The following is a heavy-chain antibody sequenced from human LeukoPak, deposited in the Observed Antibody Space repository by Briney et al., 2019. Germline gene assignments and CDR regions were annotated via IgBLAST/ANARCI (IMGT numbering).Heavy chain of an antibody. J-gene: IGHJ4*02. CDR2: MNPNSGNT. D-gene: IGHD6-6*01. CDR1: GYTFTSYD. V-gene: IGHV1-8*01. CDR3: ARDPPGRPYSSSSYG. Sequence: ASVKVSCKASGYTFTSYDINWVRQATGQGLEWMGWMNPNSGNTGYAQKFQGRVTMTRNTSISTAYMELSSLGSEDTAVYYCARDPPGRPYSSSSYGWGQGTLVTVSS.